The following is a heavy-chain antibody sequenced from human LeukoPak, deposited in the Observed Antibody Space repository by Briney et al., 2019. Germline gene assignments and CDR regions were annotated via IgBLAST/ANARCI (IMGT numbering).Heavy chain of an antibody. CDR1: VLTYSCFG. D-gene: IGHD4-17*01. J-gene: IGHJ4*02. V-gene: IGHV3-30*02. CDR3: AKWSGDSTSYYLDY. Sequence: PGWSVRLSFASSVLTYSCFGLHWVRQAPGRGLDWVALIRSDGSSKNYADSVKGRFTISRDTSKNTVHLQMNKLRAEDRAVYYCAKWSGDSTSYYLDYWGQGTLVTVSS. CDR2: IRSDGSSK.